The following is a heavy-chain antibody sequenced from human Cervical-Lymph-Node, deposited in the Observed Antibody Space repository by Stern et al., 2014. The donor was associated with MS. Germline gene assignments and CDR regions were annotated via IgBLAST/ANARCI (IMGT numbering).Heavy chain of an antibody. V-gene: IGHV1-24*01. Sequence: QVQMVQSGAEVKKPGVSVKVSWKVSGYTFNELSMHWVRQAPGKGVEWMGGFDPEDGETIYAQKFQGRVTMTEDTSTDTAYMELSSLISEDTAVYYFAGMVRDDWYFDLWGRGTLVTVSS. CDR2: FDPEDGET. J-gene: IGHJ2*01. CDR1: GYTFNELS. CDR3: AGMVRDDWYFDL. D-gene: IGHD3-10*01.